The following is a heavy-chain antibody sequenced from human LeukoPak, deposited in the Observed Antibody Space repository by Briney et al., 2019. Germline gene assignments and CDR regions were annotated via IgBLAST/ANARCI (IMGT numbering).Heavy chain of an antibody. CDR1: NGSLSGYY. D-gene: IGHD3-10*01. Sequence: PSETLSLTCAVYNGSLSGYYWSWIRQPPGKGLEWIGEINHSGRTDYNPSLKSRVTISGDTSKNQFSLKLSSVSAADTAVYYCASYRVTMVRGVDAFDIWGQGTMVTVSS. J-gene: IGHJ3*02. CDR3: ASYRVTMVRGVDAFDI. CDR2: INHSGRT. V-gene: IGHV4-34*01.